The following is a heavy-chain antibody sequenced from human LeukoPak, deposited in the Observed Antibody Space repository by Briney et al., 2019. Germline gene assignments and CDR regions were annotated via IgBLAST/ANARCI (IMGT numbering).Heavy chain of an antibody. D-gene: IGHD5-18*01. Sequence: SETLSLTCTVSGGSISSYYWSWIRQPPGKGLEWIGYIYYNGNTNYNPSLKSRVTISVATSKNQFSLKLNSVTPADTAVYYCARVDPLSYGYFDYWGQGTLVTVSS. CDR3: ARVDPLSYGYFDY. CDR2: IYYNGNT. V-gene: IGHV4-59*01. CDR1: GGSISSYY. J-gene: IGHJ4*02.